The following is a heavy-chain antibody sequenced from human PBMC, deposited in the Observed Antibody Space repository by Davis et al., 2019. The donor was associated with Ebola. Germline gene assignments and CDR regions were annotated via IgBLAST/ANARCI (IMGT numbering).Heavy chain of an antibody. CDR1: GFTFSSYE. D-gene: IGHD3-10*01. CDR2: ISSSGSTI. CDR3: ARDGLLWFREAPHFDL. V-gene: IGHV3-48*03. J-gene: IGHJ2*01. Sequence: GESLKISCAASGFTFSSYEMNWVRQAPGKGLEWVSYISSSGSTIYYADSVKGRFTISRDNAKNSLYLQMNSLRAEDTAVYYCARDGLLWFREAPHFDLWGRGTLVTVSS.